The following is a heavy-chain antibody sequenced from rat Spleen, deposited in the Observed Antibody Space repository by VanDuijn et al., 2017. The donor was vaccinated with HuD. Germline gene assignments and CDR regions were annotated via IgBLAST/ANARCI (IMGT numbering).Heavy chain of an antibody. CDR3: TAEGYGYFDY. V-gene: IGHV6-6*01. J-gene: IGHJ2*01. CDR2: IKAKSNNYAT. Sequence: EVQVLESGGGLVQPGNSLKLSCATSGFTFSTAWMYWYRQFPEKRLEWVARIKAKSNNYATDYTESVKGRFTISRDDSKSMVYLQMDNLKTEDTAMYYCTAEGYGYFDYWGQGVMVTVSS. D-gene: IGHD1-11*01. CDR1: GFTFSTAW.